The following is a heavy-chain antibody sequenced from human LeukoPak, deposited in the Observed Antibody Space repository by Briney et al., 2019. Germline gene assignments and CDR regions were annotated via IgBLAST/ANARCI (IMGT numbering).Heavy chain of an antibody. Sequence: GGSLRLSCAASGFTFSSYATSWVRQAPGKGLEWVSAIGGSGGSTYYADSVKGRFFISRDNSKNTLYLQVNSLRAEDTAVYYCAKTTAYENPPCFDSWGQGTLVTVSS. CDR3: AKTTAYENPPCFDS. D-gene: IGHD5-12*01. J-gene: IGHJ4*02. CDR1: GFTFSSYA. V-gene: IGHV3-23*01. CDR2: IGGSGGST.